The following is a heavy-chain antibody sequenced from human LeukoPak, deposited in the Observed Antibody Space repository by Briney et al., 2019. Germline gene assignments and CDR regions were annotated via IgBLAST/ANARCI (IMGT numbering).Heavy chain of an antibody. CDR3: ARDHTLLGAFDI. CDR2: INPSGGST. CDR1: GYKFTSHH. D-gene: IGHD2-21*02. V-gene: IGHV1-46*03. J-gene: IGHJ3*02. Sequence: GASLKVSWKASGYKFTSHHMHWVGQAPGQGLEWMGIINPSGGSTSYAEQFQGRVTMTRDTSTSTVYMELSSLRSEDTAVYYCARDHTLLGAFDIWGQGTMVTVSS.